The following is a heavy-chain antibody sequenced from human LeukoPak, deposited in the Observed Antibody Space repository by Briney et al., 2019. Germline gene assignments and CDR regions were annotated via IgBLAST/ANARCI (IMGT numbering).Heavy chain of an antibody. CDR2: IYYSGST. CDR3: ARTAANYYYYYMDV. V-gene: IGHV4-59*01. Sequence: SETLSLTCTVSGGSISSYYRSWIRQPPGKGLEWIGYIYYSGSTNYNPSLKSRVTISVDTSKNQFSLKLSSVTAADTAVYYCARTAANYYYYYMDVWGKGTTVTVSS. CDR1: GGSISSYY. J-gene: IGHJ6*03. D-gene: IGHD6-13*01.